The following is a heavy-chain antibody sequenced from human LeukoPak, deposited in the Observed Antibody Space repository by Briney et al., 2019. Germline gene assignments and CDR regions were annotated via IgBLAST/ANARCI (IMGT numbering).Heavy chain of an antibody. D-gene: IGHD3-10*01. J-gene: IGHJ5*02. Sequence: GGSLRLSCAASGFTFSSYAMSWVRQAPGKGLEWVSAISGSGGSTYYADSVKGRFTISRDNSKNTLYLQMNSLRAEDTAVYYCAKLRGTMVRGVIITIPSWGQGTLVTVSS. CDR3: AKLRGTMVRGVIITIPS. CDR2: ISGSGGST. V-gene: IGHV3-23*01. CDR1: GFTFSSYA.